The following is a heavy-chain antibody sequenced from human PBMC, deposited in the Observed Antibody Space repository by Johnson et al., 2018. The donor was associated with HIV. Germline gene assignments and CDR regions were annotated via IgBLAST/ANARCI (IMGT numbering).Heavy chain of an antibody. CDR1: GFTFSDYY. D-gene: IGHD2-21*02. CDR3: ARDRHCGGDCYTDDAFDI. J-gene: IGHJ3*02. V-gene: IGHV3-11*04. CDR2: ISSSGGTI. Sequence: QMQLVESGGGLVKPGGSLRLSCAASGFTFSDYYMSWIRQAPGKGLEWVSYISSSGGTIYYADSVKGRFTISRDNAKNSLYLQMNSLRAEDTAVYYCARDRHCGGDCYTDDAFDIWGQGTMVTVSS.